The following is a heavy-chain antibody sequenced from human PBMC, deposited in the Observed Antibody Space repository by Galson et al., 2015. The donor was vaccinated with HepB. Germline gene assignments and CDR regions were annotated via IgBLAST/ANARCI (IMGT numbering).Heavy chain of an antibody. D-gene: IGHD1-26*01. J-gene: IGHJ2*01. CDR1: GFTFGEDA. Sequence: FLRHPCAASGFTFGEDAMSRVRQAPGQGLVRVGFIRSTAYGGTTEYAASVKGRFTISRDDSKSIAYLQMNSLKTEDTAVYYCTRKSGRRGYWYFDLWGRGTLVTVSS. CDR2: IRSTAYGGTT. V-gene: IGHV3-49*04. CDR3: TRKSGRRGYWYFDL.